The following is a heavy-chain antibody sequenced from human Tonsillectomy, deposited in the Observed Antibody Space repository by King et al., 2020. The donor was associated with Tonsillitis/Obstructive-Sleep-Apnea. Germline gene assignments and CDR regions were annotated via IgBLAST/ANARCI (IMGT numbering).Heavy chain of an antibody. CDR3: ARLVVPASSVSVWFDP. V-gene: IGHV3-66*04. J-gene: IGHJ5*02. CDR2: IYSGGST. Sequence: VQLVESGGGLVQPGGSLRLSCAASGFTVSRNYMSWVRQAPGKGLEWVSVIYSGGSTYYADSVKGRFIISRDNSKNTVHLQMNTLRAEDTGFYYCARLVVPASSVSVWFDPWGQGTLVSVSS. D-gene: IGHD2-2*01. CDR1: GFTVSRNY.